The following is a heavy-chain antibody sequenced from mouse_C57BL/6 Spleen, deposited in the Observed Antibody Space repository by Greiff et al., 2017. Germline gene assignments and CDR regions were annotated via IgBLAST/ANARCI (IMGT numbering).Heavy chain of an antibody. CDR2: ILPGSGST. Sequence: LKESGASVKLSCKATGYTFTGYWIEWVKQRPGHGLEWIGEILPGSGSTNYNEKFKGKATFTADTSSNTAYMQLSSLTTEDSAIYYCARDHGSSPYYAMDYWGQGTSVTVSS. CDR3: ARDHGSSPYYAMDY. J-gene: IGHJ4*01. D-gene: IGHD1-1*01. CDR1: GYTFTGYW. V-gene: IGHV1-9*01.